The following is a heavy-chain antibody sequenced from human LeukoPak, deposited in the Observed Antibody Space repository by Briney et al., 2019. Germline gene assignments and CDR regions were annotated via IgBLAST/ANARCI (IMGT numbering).Heavy chain of an antibody. D-gene: IGHD3-10*01. V-gene: IGHV3-53*01. CDR3: ARGGYGSSTYYNNFDF. Sequence: GGSLRLSCAASGFTVSSAYMTWVRQASGKGLEWVSVIYIGGSTYYADSVKGRFTISRDNSRNTLYLQMDSLRTEDTAVYYCARGGYGSSTYYNNFDFWGQGTLVTVSS. CDR1: GFTVSSAY. J-gene: IGHJ4*02. CDR2: IYIGGST.